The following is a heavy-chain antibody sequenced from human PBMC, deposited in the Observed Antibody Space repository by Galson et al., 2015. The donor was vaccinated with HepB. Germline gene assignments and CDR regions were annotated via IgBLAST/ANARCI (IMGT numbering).Heavy chain of an antibody. V-gene: IGHV3-48*02. Sequence: SLRLSCAASGFTVSSYSLSWVRQAPGKGLEWASYISSSGRSFYYADSVEGRFTISRDSAKNSVYLQMNSLRDEDTAVYYCAREIPSGDYAMDVWGQGTTVTVSS. D-gene: IGHD1-14*01. CDR3: AREIPSGDYAMDV. CDR2: ISSSGRSF. CDR1: GFTVSSYS. J-gene: IGHJ6*02.